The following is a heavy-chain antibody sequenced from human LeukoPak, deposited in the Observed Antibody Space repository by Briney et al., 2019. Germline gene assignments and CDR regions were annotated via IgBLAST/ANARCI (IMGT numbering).Heavy chain of an antibody. Sequence: PSGTLSLTCAVSGGSISSSNWWSWVRQPPGKGLEWIGEIYHSGSINYNPSLKSRVTISVDKSKNQFSLKLSSVTAADTAVYYCARVSPDLHLYYYDSSGYYTFDYWGQGTLVTVSS. D-gene: IGHD3-22*01. CDR2: IYHSGSI. CDR3: ARVSPDLHLYYYDSSGYYTFDY. J-gene: IGHJ4*02. CDR1: GGSISSSNW. V-gene: IGHV4-4*02.